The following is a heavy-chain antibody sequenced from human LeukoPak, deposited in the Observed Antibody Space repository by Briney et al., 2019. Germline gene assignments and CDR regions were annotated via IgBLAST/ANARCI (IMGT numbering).Heavy chain of an antibody. D-gene: IGHD2-2*01. CDR3: ARDDCSSISCYHNWFDP. CDR1: GFTFSSYW. CDR2: IKQDGSEE. V-gene: IGHV3-7*01. Sequence: GGSLRLSCAASGFTFSSYWMSWVRQAPGKGLEWVANIKQDGSEEYHVDSVKGRFTISRDNAKNSLYLQMNSLRAEDTAVYYCARDDCSSISCYHNWFDPWGQGTLVTVSS. J-gene: IGHJ5*02.